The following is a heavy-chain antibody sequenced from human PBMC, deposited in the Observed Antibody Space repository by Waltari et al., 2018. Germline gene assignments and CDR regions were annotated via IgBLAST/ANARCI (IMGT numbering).Heavy chain of an antibody. CDR1: GFTFSSYA. D-gene: IGHD2-2*01. J-gene: IGHJ4*02. CDR3: AREAVVPAATSELYFDY. V-gene: IGHV3-30-3*01. CDR2: ISYDGSNK. Sequence: QVQLVESGGGVVQPGRSLRLSCAASGFTFSSYAMHWVRQAPGKGLEWVAVISYDGSNKYYADSVKGRFTISRDNSKNTLYLQMNSLRAEDTAVYYCAREAVVPAATSELYFDYWGQGTLVTVSS.